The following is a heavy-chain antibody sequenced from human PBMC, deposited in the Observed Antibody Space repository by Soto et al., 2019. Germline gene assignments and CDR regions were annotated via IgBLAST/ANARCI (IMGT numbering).Heavy chain of an antibody. D-gene: IGHD5-18*01. CDR2: IYYSGST. V-gene: IGHV4-61*01. CDR3: ARPLYSYGPMDV. J-gene: IGHJ6*02. Sequence: SETLSLTCTVSGCSVSSGSYYWSWIRQPPGKGLEWIGYIYYSGSTNYNPSLKSRVTISVDTSKNQFSLKLSSVTAADTAVYYCARPLYSYGPMDVWGQGTTVT. CDR1: GCSVSSGSYY.